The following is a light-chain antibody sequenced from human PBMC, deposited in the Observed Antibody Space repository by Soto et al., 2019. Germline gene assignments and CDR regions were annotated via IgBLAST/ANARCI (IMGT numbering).Light chain of an antibody. CDR3: QQYGTAPQT. J-gene: IGKJ1*01. V-gene: IGKV1-27*01. CDR1: QVINNY. CDR2: GAS. Sequence: DIQMIQSPSSLSASVGDRVTITCRASQVINNYLAWYQQKPGKVPHLLIYGASTMQSGVPSRFSGDGSGTDFTLTSSSLQPEDAATYYCQQYGTAPQTFGQGTKVE.